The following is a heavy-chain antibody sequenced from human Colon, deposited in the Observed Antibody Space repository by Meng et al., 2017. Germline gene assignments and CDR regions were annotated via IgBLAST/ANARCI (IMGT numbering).Heavy chain of an antibody. Sequence: GGSLRLSCEASGFTFSGYEMIWVRQAPGKGLEWVSNISPGGSTKYYADSVKGRFAVSRDNAKNSLYMQMNSLRVEDTAVYYCARDLSRGSDDAFDIWGQGTMV. V-gene: IGHV3-48*03. CDR3: ARDLSRGSDDAFDI. CDR2: ISPGGSTK. CDR1: GFTFSGYE. D-gene: IGHD3-10*01. J-gene: IGHJ3*02.